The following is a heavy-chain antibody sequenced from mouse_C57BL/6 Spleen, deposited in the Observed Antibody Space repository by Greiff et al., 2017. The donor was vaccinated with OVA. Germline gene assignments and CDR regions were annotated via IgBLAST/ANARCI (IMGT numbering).Heavy chain of an antibody. CDR3: ARDRDPSYYYGSSWFAY. CDR2: ISDGGSYT. Sequence: EVQVVESGGGLVKPGGSLKLSCAASGFTFSSYAMSWVRQTPEKRLEWVATISDGGSYTYYPDNVKGRFTISRDNAKNNLYLQMSHLKSEDTAMYYCARDRDPSYYYGSSWFAYWGQGTLVTVSA. D-gene: IGHD1-1*01. J-gene: IGHJ3*01. CDR1: GFTFSSYA. V-gene: IGHV5-4*01.